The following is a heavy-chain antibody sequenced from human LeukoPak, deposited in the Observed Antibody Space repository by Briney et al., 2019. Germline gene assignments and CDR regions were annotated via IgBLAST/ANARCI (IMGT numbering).Heavy chain of an antibody. D-gene: IGHD1-7*01. V-gene: IGHV1-24*01. CDR3: ATDRYNWNSGLFDY. J-gene: IGHJ4*02. CDR1: GYTLTELS. CDR2: FDPEDGET. Sequence: GASVKGSCKVSGYTLTELSMHWVRQAPGKGLEWMGGFDPEDGETIYAQKFQGRVTMTEDTSTDTAYMELSSLRSEDTAVYYCATDRYNWNSGLFDYWGQGTLVTVSS.